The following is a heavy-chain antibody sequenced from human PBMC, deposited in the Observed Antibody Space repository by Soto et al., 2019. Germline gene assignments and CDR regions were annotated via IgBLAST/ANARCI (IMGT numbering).Heavy chain of an antibody. Sequence: QVQLQESGPGLVRPSQTLSLTCTVSGGTIRSSDYHWTWIRQPQGKGLEWIGYIDYSGSGYDNPSLTSRLILSIDTSNNQFSLTLPSLSAADTAVYFCARELTGYSYCPGEVYWGQGTPVTVSS. CDR3: ARELTGYSYCPGEVY. CDR1: GGTIRSSDYH. J-gene: IGHJ4*02. CDR2: IDYSGSG. D-gene: IGHD5-18*01. V-gene: IGHV4-30-4*01.